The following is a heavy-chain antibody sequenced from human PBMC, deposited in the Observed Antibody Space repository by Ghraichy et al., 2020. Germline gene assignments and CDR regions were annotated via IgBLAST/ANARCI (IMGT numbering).Heavy chain of an antibody. D-gene: IGHD3-10*01. CDR3: EREGSACDY. CDR2: AQYSGGI. Sequence: SQTLSLTCTVSGYSISSYKWAWIRHPPGKGLEWIGYAQYSGGINYSHSLKSRVTISLDTSKNQFSLKLSSVTAADTAVYYCEREGSACDYSGQGTLATDSS. CDR1: GYSISSYK. V-gene: IGHV4-59*01. J-gene: IGHJ4*02.